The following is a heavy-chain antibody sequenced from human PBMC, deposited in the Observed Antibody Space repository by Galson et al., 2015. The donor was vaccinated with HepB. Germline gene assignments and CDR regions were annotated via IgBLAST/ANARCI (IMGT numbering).Heavy chain of an antibody. J-gene: IGHJ4*02. CDR3: AKGRAKARVGTIDY. D-gene: IGHD1/OR15-1a*01. Sequence: SLRLSCAASGFTFDDYAMHWVRQAPGKGLEWVSGISWNSGSIGYADSVKGRFTISRDNAKNSLYLQMNSLRAEDTALYYCAKGRAKARVGTIDYWGQGTLVTVSS. CDR2: ISWNSGSI. CDR1: GFTFDDYA. V-gene: IGHV3-9*01.